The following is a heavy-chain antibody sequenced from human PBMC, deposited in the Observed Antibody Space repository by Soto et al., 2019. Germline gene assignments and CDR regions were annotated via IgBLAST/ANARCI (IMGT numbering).Heavy chain of an antibody. Sequence: SETLSLTCAVSGGSISSSNWWSWVRQPPGKGLEWIGEIYHSGSTNYNPSLKSRVTISVDKSKNQFSLKLSSVTAADTAVYYCARAARRRRYYDFWSGYSYGIDVWGQGTTVTVSS. CDR2: IYHSGST. V-gene: IGHV4-4*02. D-gene: IGHD3-3*01. CDR3: ARAARRRRYYDFWSGYSYGIDV. J-gene: IGHJ6*02. CDR1: GGSISSSNW.